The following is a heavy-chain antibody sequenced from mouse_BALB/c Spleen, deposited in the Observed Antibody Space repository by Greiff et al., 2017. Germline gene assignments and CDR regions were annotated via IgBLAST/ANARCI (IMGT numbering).Heavy chain of an antibody. D-gene: IGHD2-1*01. CDR1: GFTFSSYT. J-gene: IGHJ4*01. V-gene: IGHV5-6-4*01. Sequence: EVQRVESGGGLVKPGGSLKLSCAASGFTFSSYTMSWVRQTPETRLEWVATISSGGSYTYYPDSVKGRFTISRDNAKNTLYLQMSSLKSEDTAMYYCTRDGGGYGNYAYAMDYWGQGTSVTVSS. CDR2: ISSGGSYT. CDR3: TRDGGGYGNYAYAMDY.